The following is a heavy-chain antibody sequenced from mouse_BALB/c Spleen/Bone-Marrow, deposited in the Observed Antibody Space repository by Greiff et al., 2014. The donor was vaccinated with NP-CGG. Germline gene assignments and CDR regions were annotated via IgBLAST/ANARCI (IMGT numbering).Heavy chain of an antibody. CDR2: VNPYNGGT. Sequence: EVKLQESGPELVKPGASVKMSCKASGYTFTDYYTDWVKQSHGESFEWIGRVNPYNGGTSYNQKFKGKATLTVDKSSSTAYMELNSLTSEDSAVYYCARFPNYSYAMDYWGQGTSVTVSS. D-gene: IGHD2-1*01. J-gene: IGHJ4*01. CDR3: ARFPNYSYAMDY. CDR1: GYTFTDYY. V-gene: IGHV1-19*01.